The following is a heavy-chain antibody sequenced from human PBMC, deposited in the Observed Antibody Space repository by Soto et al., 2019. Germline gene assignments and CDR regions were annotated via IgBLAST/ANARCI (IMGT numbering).Heavy chain of an antibody. V-gene: IGHV1-69*01. D-gene: IGHD3-10*01. CDR1: GGIFSTYA. J-gene: IGHJ4*02. CDR3: ARDRDDDGSGYYYNRIDF. Sequence: QVQLVQSGAEVKKPGSSVKVSCKASGGIFSTYAISWLRQAPGQGLEWMGGIIPLFGTPNYAQRFQGRVTITADDSTSTAYMELSRQRSEDTAVYYCARDRDDDGSGYYYNRIDFWGQGTLVTVSS. CDR2: IIPLFGTP.